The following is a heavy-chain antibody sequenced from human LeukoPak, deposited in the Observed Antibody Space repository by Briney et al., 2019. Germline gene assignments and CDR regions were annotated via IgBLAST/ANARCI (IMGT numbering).Heavy chain of an antibody. CDR2: IYYSGST. J-gene: IGHJ4*02. Sequence: PSETLSLTCTVSGGSISSYYWSWIRQPPGKGLEWIGYIYYSGSTNYNPSLKSRVTISVDTSKNQFSLKLSSVTAADTAVYYCARVVRSQLSSWHFSVWGQGTLVTVSS. CDR3: ARVVRSQLSSWHFSV. CDR1: GGSISSYY. D-gene: IGHD6-13*01. V-gene: IGHV4-59*01.